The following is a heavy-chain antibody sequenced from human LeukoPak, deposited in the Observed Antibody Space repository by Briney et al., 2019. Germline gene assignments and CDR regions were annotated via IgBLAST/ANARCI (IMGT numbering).Heavy chain of an antibody. CDR3: ARRSYSSGYYFDY. J-gene: IGHJ4*02. V-gene: IGHV3-23*01. D-gene: IGHD6-19*01. CDR1: GFTFSNYA. CDR2: ITGSGGNT. Sequence: GGSLRLSCAASGFTFSNYAMSWVRQAPGKGLEWVSAITGSGGNTYYADSVKGRFTISRDNAKNSLYLQMNSLRAEDTAVYYCARRSYSSGYYFDYWGQGTLVTVSS.